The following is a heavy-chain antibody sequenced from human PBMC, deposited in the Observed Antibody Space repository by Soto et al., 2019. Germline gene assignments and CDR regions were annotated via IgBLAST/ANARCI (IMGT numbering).Heavy chain of an antibody. J-gene: IGHJ4*02. CDR1: GYTFTNYF. V-gene: IGHV1-3*01. CDR3: ARDLHDYGVPI. CDR2: ISAGNGNT. D-gene: IGHD4-17*01. Sequence: ASVKVSCKASGYTFTNYFIHWVRQAPGQSLEWMGWISAGNGNTQYAQKFQGRVTITTDTSASTIYLELSSLTSEDTAVYYCARDLHDYGVPIWGQGTLVTVSS.